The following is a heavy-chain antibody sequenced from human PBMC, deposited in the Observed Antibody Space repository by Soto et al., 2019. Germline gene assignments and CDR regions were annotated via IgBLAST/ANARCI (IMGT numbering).Heavy chain of an antibody. V-gene: IGHV1-24*01. CDR1: GYTLTELS. J-gene: IGHJ6*02. CDR2: FDPEDGET. Sequence: QVQLVQSGAEVKKPGASVKVSCKVSGYTLTELSMHWVRQAPGKGLEWMGGFDPEDGETIYAQKFQGRVTMTEDTSTDTAYMELSSLRSEDTAVYYCATDHCSSTSCYTPYYYGMDVWGQGTTVTVSS. CDR3: ATDHCSSTSCYTPYYYGMDV. D-gene: IGHD2-2*02.